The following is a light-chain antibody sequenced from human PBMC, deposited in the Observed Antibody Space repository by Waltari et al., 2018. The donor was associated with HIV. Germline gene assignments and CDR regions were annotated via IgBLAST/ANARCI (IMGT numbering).Light chain of an antibody. CDR2: AAS. J-gene: IGKJ4*01. CDR3: QQYNNWPLT. Sequence: EIVMTQSPATLSVSPGERVTFSCRASHSVSSKLAWYQQKPGQAPRLLIYAASTRATGSPARFSGGGSGTEFTLTISSLQSEDFAVYFCQQYNNWPLTFGGGTRVEI. V-gene: IGKV3-15*01. CDR1: HSVSSK.